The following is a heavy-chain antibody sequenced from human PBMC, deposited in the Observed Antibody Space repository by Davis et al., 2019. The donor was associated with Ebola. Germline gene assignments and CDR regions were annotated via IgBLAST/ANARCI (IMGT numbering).Heavy chain of an antibody. CDR2: IQNSGSP. V-gene: IGHV4-4*09. Sequence: SETLSLTCSDSGGSISTYYWNWIRQPPGKGLEWVGCIQNSGSPIYNPSLKSRVTLSVDRSTNQFSLKLTSVTAADTAVYYCARGDYAGSSFDYWGQGTLVTVSS. D-gene: IGHD4-17*01. J-gene: IGHJ4*02. CDR1: GGSISTYY. CDR3: ARGDYAGSSFDY.